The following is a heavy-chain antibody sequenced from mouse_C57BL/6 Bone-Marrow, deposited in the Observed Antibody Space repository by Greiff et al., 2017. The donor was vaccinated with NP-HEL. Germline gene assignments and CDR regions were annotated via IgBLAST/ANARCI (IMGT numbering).Heavy chain of an antibody. J-gene: IGHJ3*01. V-gene: IGHV1-64*01. D-gene: IGHD1-1*02. CDR1: GYTFTSYW. Sequence: QVQLQQPGAELVKPGASVKLSCKASGYTFTSYWMHWVKQRPGQGLEWIGMIHPNSGSTNYNEKFKSKATLTVDKSSSTAYMQISSLTSEDSAVYYCARSPYGPFAYWGQGTLVTVSA. CDR3: ARSPYGPFAY. CDR2: IHPNSGST.